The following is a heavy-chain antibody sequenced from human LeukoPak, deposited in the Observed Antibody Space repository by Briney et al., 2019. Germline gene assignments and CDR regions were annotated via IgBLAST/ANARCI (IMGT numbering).Heavy chain of an antibody. CDR3: AKQELFSIAARRLDY. Sequence: PGGSLRLSCAASGFAFSNYAMAWVRQAPGKGLEWVSAISGSGGSTYFADSVKGRFTISRDNSKNTLYLQMNSLRAEDTAVYYCAKQELFSIAARRLDYWGQGTLVTVSS. J-gene: IGHJ4*02. CDR1: GFAFSNYA. V-gene: IGHV3-23*01. CDR2: ISGSGGST. D-gene: IGHD6-6*01.